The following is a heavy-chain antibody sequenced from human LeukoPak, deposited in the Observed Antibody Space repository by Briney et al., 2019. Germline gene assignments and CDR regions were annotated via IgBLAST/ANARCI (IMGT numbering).Heavy chain of an antibody. CDR1: GGSISSSSYY. CDR2: IYYSGST. V-gene: IGHV4-39*07. Sequence: ASETLSLTCTVSGGSISSSSYYWGWIRQPPGKGLEWNGSIYYSGSTYYNPSLKSRVTISVDTSKNQFSLKLSSVTAADTAVYYCARKAPKKGWFDPWGQGTLVTVSS. J-gene: IGHJ5*02. CDR3: ARKAPKKGWFDP.